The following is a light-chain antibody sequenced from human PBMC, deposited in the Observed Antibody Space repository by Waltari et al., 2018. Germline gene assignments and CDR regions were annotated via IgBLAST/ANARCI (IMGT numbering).Light chain of an antibody. V-gene: IGKV3-15*01. CDR3: QQYNNWPLT. CDR2: GAS. Sequence: EIVMTQSPPTLSVSPGERATLTGRASQSVGSNLAWYQQKPGQAPRPLIYGASTRATGIPARFSGSGSGTEFTLTISSLQSEDFAVYYCQQYNNWPLTFGGGTKVEIK. CDR1: QSVGSN. J-gene: IGKJ4*01.